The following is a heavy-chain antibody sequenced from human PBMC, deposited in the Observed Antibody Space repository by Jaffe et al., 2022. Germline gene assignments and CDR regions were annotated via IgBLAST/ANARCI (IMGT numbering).Heavy chain of an antibody. CDR3: ARSPGPGGYYGSGSYYQYDAFDI. CDR2: IYTSGST. CDR1: GGSISSGSYY. Sequence: QVQLQESGPGLVKPSQTLSLTCTVSGGSISSGSYYWSWIRQPAGKGLEWIGRIYTSGSTNYNPSLKSRVTISVDTSKNQFSLKLSSVTAADTAVYYCARSPGPGGYYGSGSYYQYDAFDIWGQGTMVTVSS. J-gene: IGHJ3*02. D-gene: IGHD3-10*01. V-gene: IGHV4-61*02.